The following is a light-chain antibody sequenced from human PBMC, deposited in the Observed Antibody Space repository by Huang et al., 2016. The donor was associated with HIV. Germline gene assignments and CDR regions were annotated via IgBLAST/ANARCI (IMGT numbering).Light chain of an antibody. CDR1: QSLFFSFNKRGD. J-gene: IGKJ4*01. CDR2: WAS. V-gene: IGKV4-1*01. Sequence: DIMMTQSPDSLTVSLGERATINCRFSQSLFFSFNKRGDLAWSQKKPGQPPKVVISWASARESGVPDRFCVSGSETHFTLPIDSLQAEDVAVYYCQQYYHNPRTFGGGTRVGI. CDR3: QQYYHNPRT.